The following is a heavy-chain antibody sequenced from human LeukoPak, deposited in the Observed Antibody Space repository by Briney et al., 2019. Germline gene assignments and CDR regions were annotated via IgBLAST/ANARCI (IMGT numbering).Heavy chain of an antibody. CDR2: ISGSGGST. V-gene: IGHV3-23*01. Sequence: GGSLRLSCAASGFTFSSYAMSWVRQAPGKGLEWVSAISGSGGSTYYADSVKGRFTISRDNSKNTLYLQMNSLRAEDTAVYYCAVTSGYDPGPLTAPGYWGQGTLVTVSS. J-gene: IGHJ4*02. D-gene: IGHD5-12*01. CDR1: GFTFSSYA. CDR3: AVTSGYDPGPLTAPGY.